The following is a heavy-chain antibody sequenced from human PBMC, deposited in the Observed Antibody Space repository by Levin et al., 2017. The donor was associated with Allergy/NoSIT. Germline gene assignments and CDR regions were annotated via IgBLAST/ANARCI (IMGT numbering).Heavy chain of an antibody. CDR3: AKEGYSSGWGRRGSFDP. Sequence: GESLKISCAASGFTFSSYAMSWVRQAPGKGLEWVSAISGSGGSTYYADSVKGRFTISRDNSKNTLYLQMNSLRAEDTAVYYCAKEGYSSGWGRRGSFDPWGQGTLVTVSS. J-gene: IGHJ5*02. D-gene: IGHD6-19*01. CDR1: GFTFSSYA. V-gene: IGHV3-23*01. CDR2: ISGSGGST.